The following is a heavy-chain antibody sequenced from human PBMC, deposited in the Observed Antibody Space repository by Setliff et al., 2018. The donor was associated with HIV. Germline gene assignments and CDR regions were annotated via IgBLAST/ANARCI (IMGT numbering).Heavy chain of an antibody. CDR3: ATSDYGGNSGHFQH. V-gene: IGHV5-51*01. J-gene: IGHJ1*01. CDR1: RYSFTNYW. Sequence: GESLKISCKGSRYSFTNYWIGWVRQMPGKGLEWMGIIYPGDSDIRYSPSFQGQVTISAHKSITTAYLQWRSLKASDTAMYYCATSDYGGNSGHFQHWGQGTQVTVSS. CDR2: IYPGDSDI. D-gene: IGHD4-17*01.